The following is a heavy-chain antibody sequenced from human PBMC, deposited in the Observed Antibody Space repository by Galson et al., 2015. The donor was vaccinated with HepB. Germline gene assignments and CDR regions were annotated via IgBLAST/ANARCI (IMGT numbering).Heavy chain of an antibody. CDR2: IIPFYGTT. D-gene: IGHD4-17*01. CDR1: GHTFTTYS. J-gene: IGHJ2*01. Sequence: SVKVSCKASGHTFTTYSISWVRHAPGQGLEWMGGIIPFYGTTNYAQNSQGRVTITADESMSTAYIELSSLRSEDTAVYYCARGPTTVSIPFWYFDLWGRGTLVTVSS. V-gene: IGHV1-69*13. CDR3: ARGPTTVSIPFWYFDL.